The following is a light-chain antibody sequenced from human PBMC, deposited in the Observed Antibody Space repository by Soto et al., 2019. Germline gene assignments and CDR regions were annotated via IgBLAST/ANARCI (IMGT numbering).Light chain of an antibody. Sequence: QSVLTQPPSVSAAPGQKVTISCSGTSSNIGNKYVSCYHQLPATAPKILIYDNNKIRSGIPDRFSASKSGTSATLGTTGRHTGDDAAYYCGTSYSSLSARVFGGGTKLTVL. CDR3: GTSYSSLSARV. J-gene: IGLJ3*02. CDR2: DNN. CDR1: SSNIGNKY. V-gene: IGLV1-51*01.